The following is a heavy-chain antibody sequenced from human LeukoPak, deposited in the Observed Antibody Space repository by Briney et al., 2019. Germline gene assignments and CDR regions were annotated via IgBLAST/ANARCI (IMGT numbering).Heavy chain of an antibody. CDR1: GGSISSYY. CDR2: IYYSGST. D-gene: IGHD4-23*01. CDR3: ARGAVVNPLNYYYGMDV. Sequence: SETLSLTRTVSGGSISSYYWSWIRQPPGKGLEWIGYIYYSGSTNYNPSLKSRVTISVDTSKNQFSLKLSSVTAADTAVYYCARGAVVNPLNYYYGMDVWGQGTTVTVSS. V-gene: IGHV4-59*01. J-gene: IGHJ6*02.